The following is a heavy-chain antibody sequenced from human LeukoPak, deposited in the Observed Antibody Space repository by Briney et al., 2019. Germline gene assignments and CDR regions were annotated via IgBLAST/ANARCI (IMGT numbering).Heavy chain of an antibody. V-gene: IGHV3-33*06. Sequence: GRSLRLSCAASGFTFSSYGMHWVRQAPGKGLEWVAVIWYDGSNKYYADSVKGRFTISRDNSKNTLYLQMNSLRAEDTAVYYCAKDRGYSSGWSDYWGQGTLVTVSS. D-gene: IGHD6-19*01. CDR3: AKDRGYSSGWSDY. J-gene: IGHJ4*02. CDR2: IWYDGSNK. CDR1: GFTFSSYG.